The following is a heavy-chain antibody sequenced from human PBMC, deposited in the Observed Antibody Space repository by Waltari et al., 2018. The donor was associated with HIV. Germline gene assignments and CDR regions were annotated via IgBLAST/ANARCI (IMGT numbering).Heavy chain of an antibody. CDR1: GIAVTNNY. J-gene: IGHJ6*02. Sequence: EVQLVETGGDVIRPGGSLRLSCATSGIAVTNNYINWVRQAPGKGLEWVAVIYRGGDTKYADSVKCRFLISRYNSKNTVFLQLNRLRVEDTAVYYCSGPDGDQGTSVTYYGMGVWGQGTTVIVSS. CDR3: SGPDGDQGTSVTYYGMGV. CDR2: IYRGGDT. V-gene: IGHV3-53*02. D-gene: IGHD4-17*01.